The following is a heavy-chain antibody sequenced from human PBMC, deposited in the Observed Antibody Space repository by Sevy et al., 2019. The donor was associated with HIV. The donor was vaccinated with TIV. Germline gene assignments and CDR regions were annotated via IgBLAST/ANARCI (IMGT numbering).Heavy chain of an antibody. CDR3: ARDRVGATSFDY. CDR2: ISAYNGDT. Sequence: ASVKVSCKASGYTFTSYGISWVRQAPGQGLEWMGWISAYNGDTNYAQKLQGRVTMTTDTSTSTAYMELRSLRSDDTAVYYCARDRVGATSFDYWGQGTLVTVSS. V-gene: IGHV1-18*01. D-gene: IGHD1-26*01. J-gene: IGHJ4*02. CDR1: GYTFTSYG.